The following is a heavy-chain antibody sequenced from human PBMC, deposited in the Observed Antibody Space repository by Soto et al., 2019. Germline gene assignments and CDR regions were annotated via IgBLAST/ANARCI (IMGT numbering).Heavy chain of an antibody. Sequence: EVQLVESGGGLVQPGGSLKLSCAASGFTFSGSAMHWVRQASGKGLEWVGRIRSKANSYATAYAASVKGRFTISRDDSKNTAYLQRNSLKTEDTAVYYCTRRYDSSGYWSRGVDGMDVWGQGTTVTVSS. CDR1: GFTFSGSA. CDR3: TRRYDSSGYWSRGVDGMDV. CDR2: IRSKANSYAT. D-gene: IGHD3-22*01. V-gene: IGHV3-73*01. J-gene: IGHJ6*02.